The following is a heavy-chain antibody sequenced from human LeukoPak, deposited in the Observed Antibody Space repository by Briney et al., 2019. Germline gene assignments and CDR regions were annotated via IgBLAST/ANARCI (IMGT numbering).Heavy chain of an antibody. J-gene: IGHJ4*02. Sequence: SETLSLTCTVSGGSISSYYWSWIRQPPGKGLEWIGYIYYSGSTNYNPSLKSRVTISVDTSKNQFSLKLSSVTAADTAVYYCARAYPLMITFGGVIDHFDYWGQGTLVTVSS. CDR1: GGSISSYY. V-gene: IGHV4-59*08. CDR2: IYYSGST. CDR3: ARAYPLMITFGGVIDHFDY. D-gene: IGHD3-16*02.